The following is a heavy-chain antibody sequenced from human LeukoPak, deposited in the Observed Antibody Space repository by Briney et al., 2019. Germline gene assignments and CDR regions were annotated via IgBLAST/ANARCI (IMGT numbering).Heavy chain of an antibody. Sequence: SETLSLTCTVSGGSISSGGYYWSWIRQHPGKGLEWIGYIYYSGSTYYNPSLKSRVTISVDTSKNQFSLKLSSVTAADTAVYYCARGASDYGGNNFGAFDIWGQGTMVTVSS. CDR1: GGSISSGGYY. J-gene: IGHJ3*02. CDR3: ARGASDYGGNNFGAFDI. V-gene: IGHV4-61*08. CDR2: IYYSGST. D-gene: IGHD4-23*01.